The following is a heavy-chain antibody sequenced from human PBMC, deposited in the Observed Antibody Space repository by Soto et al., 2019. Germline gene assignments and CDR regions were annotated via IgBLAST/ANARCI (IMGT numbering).Heavy chain of an antibody. CDR3: ARWSYLDY. CDR1: GFSFGSYA. CDR2: ISGSDGKT. D-gene: IGHD3-3*01. J-gene: IGHJ4*02. V-gene: IGHV3-23*01. Sequence: QPGGSLRLSCAASGFSFGSYALGWVRQAPGKGLEWVSTISGSDGKTFYADSVKGRFSISRDTSQSTLYLQMNSLRADDTAMYYCARWSYLDYWGQGTRVTVSS.